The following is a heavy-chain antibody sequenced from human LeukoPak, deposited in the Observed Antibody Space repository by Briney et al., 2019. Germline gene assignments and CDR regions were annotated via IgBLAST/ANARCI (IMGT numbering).Heavy chain of an antibody. J-gene: IGHJ4*02. Sequence: SETLSLTCAVYGASFSGYYWSWIRQPPGKGLEWIGEINHSGSTNYNPSLKSRVTISVDTSKNQFSLKLSSVTAADTAVYYCARTRHIVVVTAIQYYFDYWGQGTLVTVSS. CDR3: ARTRHIVVVTAIQYYFDY. D-gene: IGHD2-21*02. V-gene: IGHV4-34*01. CDR1: GASFSGYY. CDR2: INHSGST.